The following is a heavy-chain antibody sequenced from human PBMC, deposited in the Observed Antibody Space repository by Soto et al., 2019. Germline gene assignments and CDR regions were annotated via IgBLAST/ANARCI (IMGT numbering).Heavy chain of an antibody. D-gene: IGHD6-13*01. CDR2: ISGDSRDT. CDR3: ATGQQVRMADI. Sequence: QVQLLESGGGLVKPGGSLRLSCAASKFTVSADYMAWIRQAPGKGLDWISYISGDSRDTNYADSVKGRFTISRDNAKNSLYWQMNRLTVGDTAVYFGATGQQVRMADIWGQGTMVTVSS. V-gene: IGHV3-11*03. J-gene: IGHJ3*02. CDR1: KFTVSADY.